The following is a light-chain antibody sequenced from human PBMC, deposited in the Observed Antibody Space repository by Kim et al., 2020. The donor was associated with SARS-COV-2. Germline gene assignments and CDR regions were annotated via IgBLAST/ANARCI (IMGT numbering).Light chain of an antibody. CDR3: AAWDDSLRRWV. V-gene: IGLV1-47*01. J-gene: IGLJ3*02. CDR1: SSNIGSNF. CDR2: RDN. Sequence: QSVLTQPPSASGTPGQRVTISCSRHSSNIGSNFVYWYQQLPGTAPKLLIYRDNQRPSGVPDRFSGSKSGTSASLAISGLRSEDEADYYCAAWDDSLRRWVFGGGTKLTVL.